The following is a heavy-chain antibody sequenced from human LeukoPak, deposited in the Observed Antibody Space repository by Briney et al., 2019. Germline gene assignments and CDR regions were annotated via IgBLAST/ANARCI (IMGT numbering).Heavy chain of an antibody. D-gene: IGHD3-3*01. CDR2: IDSDGSPT. J-gene: IGHJ6*02. V-gene: IGHV3-74*01. Sequence: GRSLRLSCAASEFVFSNYWMHWVRQAPGEGLVWVSRIDSDGSPTTYADSVEGRFTISRDNAKNTLYLQMNSLRAEDTAVYYCAREAQQFWSVGAMDVWGQGTAVSVSS. CDR1: EFVFSNYW. CDR3: AREAQQFWSVGAMDV.